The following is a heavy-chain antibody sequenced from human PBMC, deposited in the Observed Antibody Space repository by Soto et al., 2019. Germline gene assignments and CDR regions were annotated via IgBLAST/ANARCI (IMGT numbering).Heavy chain of an antibody. Sequence: QVQVVQSGAEVKKPESSVKVSCKPSGGTFNTYTVNWVRLAPGHGLEWMGRFIPILDMANYAQKFQDRVTITADRSTFTAHRELNSLTSDDTAVYYCAITYCRDNSCPRDFDFWGPGTRVTVSS. J-gene: IGHJ4*02. CDR2: FIPILDMA. CDR1: GGTFNTYT. CDR3: AITYCRDNSCPRDFDF. D-gene: IGHD2-21*01. V-gene: IGHV1-69*02.